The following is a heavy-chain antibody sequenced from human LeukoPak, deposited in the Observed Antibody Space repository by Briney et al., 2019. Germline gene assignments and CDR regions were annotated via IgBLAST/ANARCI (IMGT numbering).Heavy chain of an antibody. CDR1: GFTFSTYW. CDR3: ARGNWGSYDY. CDR2: MNGDGTTT. V-gene: IGHV3-74*01. J-gene: IGHJ4*02. D-gene: IGHD3-16*01. Sequence: GGSLKLSCAASGFTFSTYWMCWVRQAPGKGLVWVSLMNGDGTTTSYADSVKGRFTISRDNAKNTLYLEMNSLRAEDTAVYYCARGNWGSYDYWGQGTLVTVSS.